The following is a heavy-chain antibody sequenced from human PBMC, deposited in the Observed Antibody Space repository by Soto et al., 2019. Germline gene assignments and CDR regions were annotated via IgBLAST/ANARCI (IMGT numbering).Heavy chain of an antibody. D-gene: IGHD4-17*01. Sequence: EVHLLESGGTLIQPGGSLRLSCAASGSDFSAYAMTWVRQAPGKGLEWVSSIIHTGGATYYASSVKGRFTISRDNSKNILYLQMNSLGADDTAMYYCAKDWPGTSSVTSDYWGQGTLVTVSS. CDR3: AKDWPGTSSVTSDY. CDR1: GSDFSAYA. J-gene: IGHJ4*02. V-gene: IGHV3-23*01. CDR2: IIHTGGAT.